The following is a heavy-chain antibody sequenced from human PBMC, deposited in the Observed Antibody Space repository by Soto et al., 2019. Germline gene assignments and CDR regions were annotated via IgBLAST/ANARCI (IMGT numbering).Heavy chain of an antibody. D-gene: IGHD3-22*01. J-gene: IGHJ4*02. Sequence: PGGSLRLSCAASGFTFSSYAMSWVRQAPGKGLEWVSAISGSGGSTYYADSVKGRFTISRDSSKNTLYLQMNSLRAEDAAVYYCAKAGDSSGYYQRVFDYWGQGTLVTVSS. CDR2: ISGSGGST. CDR3: AKAGDSSGYYQRVFDY. CDR1: GFTFSSYA. V-gene: IGHV3-23*01.